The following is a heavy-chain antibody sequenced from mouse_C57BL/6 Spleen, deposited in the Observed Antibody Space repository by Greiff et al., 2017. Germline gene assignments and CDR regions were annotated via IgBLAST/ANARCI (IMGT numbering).Heavy chain of an antibody. V-gene: IGHV1-63*01. J-gene: IGHJ4*01. D-gene: IGHD1-1*01. CDR1: GYTFTNYW. CDR3: ARYHGSVCAMDY. Sequence: VKLQESGAELVRPGTSVKMSCKASGYTFTNYWIGWAKQRPGHGLEWIGDIYPGGGYTNYNEKFKGKATLTADKSSSTAYMQFSSLTSEDSAIYYCARYHGSVCAMDYWGQGTSVTVSS. CDR2: IYPGGGYT.